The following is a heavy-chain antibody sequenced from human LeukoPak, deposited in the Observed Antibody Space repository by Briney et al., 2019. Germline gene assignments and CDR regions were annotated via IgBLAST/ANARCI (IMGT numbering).Heavy chain of an antibody. Sequence: SETLSLTCAVYGGSFSGYYWSWIRQPPGKGLEWIGEINHSGSTNYNPSLKSRVTISVDTSKNQFSLKLSSVTAADTAVYYCARGDDFWSVKDYWGQGTLVTASS. CDR2: INHSGST. CDR1: GGSFSGYY. D-gene: IGHD3-3*01. CDR3: ARGDDFWSVKDY. J-gene: IGHJ4*02. V-gene: IGHV4-34*01.